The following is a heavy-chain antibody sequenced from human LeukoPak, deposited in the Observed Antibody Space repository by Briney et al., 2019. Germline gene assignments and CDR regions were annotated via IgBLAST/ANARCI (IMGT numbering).Heavy chain of an antibody. J-gene: IGHJ5*02. CDR1: GFMFRSSS. Sequence: PGGSLRLSCAASGFMFRSSSMSWVRQAPGKGLEWVSSISGVGDITHYAESVQGRFTISRDNSGNTLYVQMNSLRVDDTAVHYCAKVRSSLTVVGAWGQGTLVTVSS. CDR3: AKVRSSLTVVGA. V-gene: IGHV3-23*01. D-gene: IGHD3-22*01. CDR2: ISGVGDIT.